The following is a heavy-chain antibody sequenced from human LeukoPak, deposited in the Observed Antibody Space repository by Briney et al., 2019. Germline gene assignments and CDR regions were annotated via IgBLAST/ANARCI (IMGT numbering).Heavy chain of an antibody. Sequence: PGGSLRLSCAASGFTFSSYAMSWVRQAPGKGLEWVSAISGSGGSTYYADSVKGRFTISRDNSKNTLYLQMNSLRAEDTAVYYCAKDGQYYDSSGYYHYYYGMDVWGQGTTVTVSS. V-gene: IGHV3-23*01. CDR1: GFTFSSYA. J-gene: IGHJ6*02. CDR2: ISGSGGST. D-gene: IGHD3-22*01. CDR3: AKDGQYYDSSGYYHYYYGMDV.